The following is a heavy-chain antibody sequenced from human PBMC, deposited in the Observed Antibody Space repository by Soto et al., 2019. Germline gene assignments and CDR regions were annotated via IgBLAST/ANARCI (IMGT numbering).Heavy chain of an antibody. CDR3: AGPYSSGWYLNIDF. D-gene: IGHD6-19*01. CDR1: GFTFSSYW. J-gene: IGHJ4*02. Sequence: GGSLRLSCAASGFTFSSYWMSWVRQAPGKGLEWVANIKQDGSEKYYVDSVKGRFTISRDNAKNSLYLQMNSLRAEDTAVYYCAGPYSSGWYLNIDFWGQGTLVTVSS. V-gene: IGHV3-7*01. CDR2: IKQDGSEK.